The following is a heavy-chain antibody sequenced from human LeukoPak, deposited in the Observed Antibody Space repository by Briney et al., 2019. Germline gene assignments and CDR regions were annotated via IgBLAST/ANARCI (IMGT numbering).Heavy chain of an antibody. J-gene: IGHJ3*02. V-gene: IGHV3-15*01. CDR2: IKSKTDGGTT. CDR1: GFTFSNAW. Sequence: GGSLRLSCAASGFTFSNAWMTWVRQAPGKGLEWVGRIKSKTDGGTTDYAAPVKGRFTVSRDDSTNTLYLQMNSLRAEDTAVYYCASAAAADHDAFDIWGQGTMVTVSS. CDR3: ASAAAADHDAFDI. D-gene: IGHD6-13*01.